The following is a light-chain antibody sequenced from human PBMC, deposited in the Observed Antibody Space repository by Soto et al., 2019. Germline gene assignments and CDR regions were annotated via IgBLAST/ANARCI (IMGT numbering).Light chain of an antibody. V-gene: IGLV2-14*01. CDR2: EVS. CDR3: SSFTSNTTVI. CDR1: SSDVGGYNY. Sequence: QSALTQPASVSGSPGQSITISCTGTSSDVGGYNYVSWYQHHPGKAPKLMIYEVSNRPSGISSRFSDSKSGNTASLTISGLQAEDEADYYCSSFTSNTTVIFGGGTKLTVL. J-gene: IGLJ2*01.